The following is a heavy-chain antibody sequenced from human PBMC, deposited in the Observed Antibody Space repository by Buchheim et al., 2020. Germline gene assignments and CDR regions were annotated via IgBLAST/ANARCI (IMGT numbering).Heavy chain of an antibody. CDR1: GGSISSYY. V-gene: IGHV4-59*08. CDR3: ARLSDYYGSGRSVDY. Sequence: QVQLQESGPGLVKPSETLSLTCTVSGGSISSYYWSWIRQPPGKGLEWIGYIYYSGSTSYNPSLKSRVTISVATSKNQFSLKLSSVTAADTAVYYCARLSDYYGSGRSVDYWGQGTL. CDR2: IYYSGST. J-gene: IGHJ4*02. D-gene: IGHD3-10*01.